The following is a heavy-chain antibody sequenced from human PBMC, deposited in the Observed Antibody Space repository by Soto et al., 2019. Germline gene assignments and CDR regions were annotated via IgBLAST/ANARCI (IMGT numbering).Heavy chain of an antibody. J-gene: IGHJ5*02. V-gene: IGHV2-5*01. CDR3: AHTCRRQLWLRLAPDWFDT. CDR2: IYWNDDK. Sequence: QITLKESGPTLVKPTQTLTLTCTFSGFSLSTSGVGVGWIRQPPGKALEWLALIYWNDDKRYSPSLKSRLTNTKDTSKNQVVLTRTNMDAVDTSTCASAHTCRRQLWLRLAPDWFDTWGQGTLVTVSS. CDR1: GFSLSTSGVG. D-gene: IGHD5-18*01.